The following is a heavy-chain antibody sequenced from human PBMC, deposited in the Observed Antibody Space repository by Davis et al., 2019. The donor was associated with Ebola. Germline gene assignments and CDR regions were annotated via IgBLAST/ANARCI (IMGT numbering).Heavy chain of an antibody. Sequence: PGGSLRLSCAASGFSFSSYWMSWVRQAPGKGLEWVANIKQDGSEKYYVDSVEGRFTISRDNAKNSLYLQMNSLRAEDTAVYYCTQAVAGTDVDYWGQGTLVTVSS. CDR1: GFSFSSYW. CDR2: IKQDGSEK. J-gene: IGHJ4*02. V-gene: IGHV3-7*01. D-gene: IGHD6-19*01. CDR3: TQAVAGTDVDY.